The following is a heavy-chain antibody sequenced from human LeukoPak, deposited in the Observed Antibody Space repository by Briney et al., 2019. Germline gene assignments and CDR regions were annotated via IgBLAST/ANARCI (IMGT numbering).Heavy chain of an antibody. Sequence: ASVKVSCKASGYTFTSYGISWVRQAPGQGLEWMGWISAYNGNTNYAQKLQGRVTMTTDTSTSTAYMELRSLRSDDTAVYYCARIGSSSHNHYYYYYYMDVWGKGTTVTVSS. J-gene: IGHJ6*03. D-gene: IGHD6-6*01. CDR1: GYTFTSYG. V-gene: IGHV1-18*01. CDR2: ISAYNGNT. CDR3: ARIGSSSHNHYYYYYYMDV.